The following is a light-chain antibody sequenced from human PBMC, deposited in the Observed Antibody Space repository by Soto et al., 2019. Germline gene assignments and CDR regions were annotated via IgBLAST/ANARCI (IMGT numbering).Light chain of an antibody. CDR2: EVS. Sequence: QSALTRPASVSGSPGQSITISCTGTSSDVGGYNYVSWYQQHPGKAPKLMIYEVSNRPSGVSNRFSGSKSGNTAPLTISGLQAEDEADYYCSSYTSSSTRVFGAGTKLTVL. CDR1: SSDVGGYNY. J-gene: IGLJ3*02. V-gene: IGLV2-14*01. CDR3: SSYTSSSTRV.